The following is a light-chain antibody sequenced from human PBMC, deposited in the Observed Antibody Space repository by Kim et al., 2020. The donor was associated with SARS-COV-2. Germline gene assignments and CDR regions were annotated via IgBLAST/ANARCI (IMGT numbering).Light chain of an antibody. V-gene: IGLV3-21*04. Sequence: PGRSATSPCGGGNIGVKSVPWYQQKPGQAPVLVIHYVSDRPSGSPERFSGSESGNTATLTISRAEAGDEADYYCQVFGSGSDQYVVFGGGTKLTVL. CDR3: QVFGSGSDQYVV. CDR1: NIGVKS. J-gene: IGLJ2*01. CDR2: YVS.